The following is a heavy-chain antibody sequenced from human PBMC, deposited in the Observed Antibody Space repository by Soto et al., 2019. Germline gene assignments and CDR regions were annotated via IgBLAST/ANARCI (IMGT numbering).Heavy chain of an antibody. CDR3: ASGRGAAAGYYFEY. Sequence: DVQLLESGGGLVQPGGSLRLSCAASGFTFSNYAMSWVRQAPGKGLEWVSAISGSGDSTFYADSVKGQFTISRDNSKSTLFLQMSSLRADDTAVYYCASGRGAAAGYYFEYWGQGSLVTVSS. CDR2: ISGSGDST. J-gene: IGHJ4*02. D-gene: IGHD6-13*01. CDR1: GFTFSNYA. V-gene: IGHV3-23*01.